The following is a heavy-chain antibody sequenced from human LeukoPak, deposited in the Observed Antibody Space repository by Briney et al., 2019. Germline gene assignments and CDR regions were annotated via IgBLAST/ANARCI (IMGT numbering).Heavy chain of an antibody. V-gene: IGHV3-15*01. J-gene: IGHJ3*02. CDR2: VKSKADDGTT. CDR3: ATEGGSGSYYGDDAFDM. CDR1: GFSVTSNY. D-gene: IGHD3-10*01. Sequence: SGGSLRLSCAASGFSVTSNYMSWVRQAPGKGLEWVGRVKSKADDGTTDYAAPVQGRFTISRDDSKNTLSLQMNSLKTEDTAVYYCATEGGSGSYYGDDAFDMWGQGTMVTVSS.